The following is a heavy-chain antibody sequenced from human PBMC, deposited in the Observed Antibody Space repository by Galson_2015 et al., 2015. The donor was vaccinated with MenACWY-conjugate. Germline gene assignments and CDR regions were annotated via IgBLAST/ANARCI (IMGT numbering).Heavy chain of an antibody. J-gene: IGHJ6*02. Sequence: LSCAASGFKFSAAAMHWVRPASGKGLEWVGRIRSKANNYATAYAASVKGRFTISRDDSKNTAFLQMNSLKTEDTAVYYCTKWLEMDVWGQGTTVTVSS. CDR3: TKWLEMDV. V-gene: IGHV3-73*01. CDR2: IRSKANNYAT. CDR1: GFKFSAAA. D-gene: IGHD6-19*01.